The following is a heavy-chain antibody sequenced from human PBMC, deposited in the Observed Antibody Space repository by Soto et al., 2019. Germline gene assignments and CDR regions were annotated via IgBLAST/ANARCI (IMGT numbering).Heavy chain of an antibody. D-gene: IGHD5-12*01. CDR1: GFTFSSYG. CDR2: ISYDGSNK. V-gene: IGHV3-30*18. J-gene: IGHJ4*02. Sequence: GGSLRLSCAASGFTFSSYGMHWVRQAPGKGLEWVAVISYDGSNKYYADSVKGRFTISRDNSKNTLYLQMNSLRAEDTAVYYCAKDWSGIVATIDYWGQGTLVTVSS. CDR3: AKDWSGIVATIDY.